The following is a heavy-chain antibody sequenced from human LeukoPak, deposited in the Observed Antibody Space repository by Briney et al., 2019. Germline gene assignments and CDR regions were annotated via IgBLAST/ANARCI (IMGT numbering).Heavy chain of an antibody. CDR3: ARVRYSSGWHADYYFDY. V-gene: IGHV4-4*07. Sequence: SETLSLTCTVSGGSISSYYWSWIRQPAGKGLEWIGRIYTSGSTNYNPSLKSRVTMSVDTSKNQFSLKLSSVTAADTAVYYCARVRYSSGWHADYYFDYWGQGTLVTVSS. CDR1: GGSISSYY. D-gene: IGHD6-19*01. CDR2: IYTSGST. J-gene: IGHJ4*02.